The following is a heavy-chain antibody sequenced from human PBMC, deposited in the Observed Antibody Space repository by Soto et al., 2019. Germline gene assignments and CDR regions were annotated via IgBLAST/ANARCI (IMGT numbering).Heavy chain of an antibody. J-gene: IGHJ4*02. CDR1: GYTFTSYG. D-gene: IGHD3-10*01. CDR2: ISAYNGNA. Sequence: SVKVSCKASGYTFTSYGISWVRQAPGQGLEWMGWISAYNGNANYAQKLQGRVTMTTDTSTSTAYMELRSLRSDDTAVYYCARARDGSGSNRYFDYWGQGTLVTVSS. V-gene: IGHV1-18*01. CDR3: ARARDGSGSNRYFDY.